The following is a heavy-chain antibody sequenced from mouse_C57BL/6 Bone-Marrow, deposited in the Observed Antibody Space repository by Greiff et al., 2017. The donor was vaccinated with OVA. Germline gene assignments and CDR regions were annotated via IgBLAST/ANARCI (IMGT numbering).Heavy chain of an antibody. J-gene: IGHJ4*01. CDR1: GYAFTNYL. D-gene: IGHD3-3*01. Sequence: VQLQQSGAELVRPGTSVKVSCKASGYAFTNYLIEWVKQRPGQGLEWIGVINPGSGGTNYNEKFKGKATLTADKSSSTAYMQLSSLTSEDSAVYFCARGGDWPDAMDDWGQGTSVTVSS. CDR2: INPGSGGT. CDR3: ARGGDWPDAMDD. V-gene: IGHV1-54*01.